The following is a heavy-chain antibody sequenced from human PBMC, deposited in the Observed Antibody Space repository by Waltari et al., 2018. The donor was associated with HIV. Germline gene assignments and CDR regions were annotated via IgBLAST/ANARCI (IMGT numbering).Heavy chain of an antibody. Sequence: EVQLVESGGGLVKPGGSLRLSCAASGFTFSSYSMTWVRQAPGEGLEWVSSISSSSIYISYADSVKGRFTISRDNAKNSLYLQMNSLRAEDTAVYYCARQDSSGGNYYYGMDVWGQGTTVTVSS. CDR2: ISSSSIYI. D-gene: IGHD3-22*01. CDR1: GFTFSSYS. J-gene: IGHJ6*02. CDR3: ARQDSSGGNYYYGMDV. V-gene: IGHV3-21*01.